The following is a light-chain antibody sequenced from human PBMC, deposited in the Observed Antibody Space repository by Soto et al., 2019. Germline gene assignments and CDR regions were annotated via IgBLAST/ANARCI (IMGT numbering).Light chain of an antibody. CDR1: QDIRND. CDR2: AAS. Sequence: AIQMTQSPSSLSASVGDRVTITCRASQDIRNDLGWYQQKPGKAPKLLIYAASSLQSGVSSRFSGSGSGRDFTLTISSLQPEDFATYYFLQVFNFPRTFAQGTKVDIK. V-gene: IGKV1-6*02. J-gene: IGKJ1*01. CDR3: LQVFNFPRT.